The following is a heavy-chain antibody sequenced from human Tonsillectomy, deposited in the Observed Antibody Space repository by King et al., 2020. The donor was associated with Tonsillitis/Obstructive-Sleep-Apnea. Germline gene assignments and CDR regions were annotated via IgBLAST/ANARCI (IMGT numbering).Heavy chain of an antibody. Sequence: VQLQESGPGLVKPSETLSLTCTVSGGSISDYYWNWIRQPPGKGLEWIGYIHYSGSTIYNPSLKSRVTMSVDTSKNQFSLKLSSVTAADTAVYYCARLKSRGDGGYPSPPRVFDYWGQGTLVTVSS. V-gene: IGHV4-59*08. CDR1: GGSISDYY. J-gene: IGHJ4*02. D-gene: IGHD4-23*01. CDR3: ARLKSRGDGGYPSPPRVFDY. CDR2: IHYSGST.